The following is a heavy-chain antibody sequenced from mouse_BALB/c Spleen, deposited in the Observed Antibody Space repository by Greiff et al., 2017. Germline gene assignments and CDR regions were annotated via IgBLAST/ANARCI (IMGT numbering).Heavy chain of an antibody. CDR3: ASRSTMITTFAY. CDR1: GYTFTSYW. D-gene: IGHD2-4*01. V-gene: IGHV1-7*01. CDR2: INPSTGYT. J-gene: IGHJ3*01. Sequence: QVHVKQSGAELAKPGASVKMSCKASGYTFTSYWMHWVKQRPGQGLEWIGYINPSTGYTEYNQKFKDKATLTADKSSSTAYMQLSSLTSEDSAVYYCASRSTMITTFAYWGQGTLVTVSA.